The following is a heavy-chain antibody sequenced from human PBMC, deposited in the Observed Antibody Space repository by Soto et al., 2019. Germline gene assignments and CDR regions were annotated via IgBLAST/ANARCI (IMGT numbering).Heavy chain of an antibody. J-gene: IGHJ6*02. CDR2: VHYDGTKK. D-gene: IGHD3-3*01. CDR1: GGNFSNYV. V-gene: IGHV3-33*01. CDR3: ARETSYDFWSGPQTMDV. Sequence: GGSKRLCWAPSGGNFSNYVRHWVRQAPGKGMEWVAVVHYDGTKKYYADSVRGRFTISRDNSGNILYLQMNSLRPDDTAVYFCARETSYDFWSGPQTMDVWGQGTTVTVSS.